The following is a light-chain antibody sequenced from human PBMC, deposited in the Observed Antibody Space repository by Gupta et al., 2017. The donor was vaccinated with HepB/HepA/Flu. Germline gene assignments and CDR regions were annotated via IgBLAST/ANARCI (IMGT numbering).Light chain of an antibody. V-gene: IGKV4-1*01. CDR2: WAS. CDR3: QQYYSNSPLT. Sequence: DMVMIQSPDSLAVSLGERATINCKSSQSVLHSSNNKNYLAWYQQKLGQPPKLLIYWASTRESGVPDRFSGSGSGTDFTRTISSLQAEDVAVYYCQQYYSNSPLTFGGGTKVEIK. CDR1: QSVLHSSNNKNY. J-gene: IGKJ4*01.